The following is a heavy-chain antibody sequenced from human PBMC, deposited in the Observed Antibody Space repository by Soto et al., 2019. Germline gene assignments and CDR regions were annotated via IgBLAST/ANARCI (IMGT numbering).Heavy chain of an antibody. J-gene: IGHJ6*02. CDR3: ARHVGIAAAGSYYYFGMDV. CDR1: GYSFTSYW. Sequence: PGESLKISCKGSGYSFTSYWIGWVRQMPGKGLEWMGIIYPGDSDTRYSPSFQGQVTISADKSISTDYLQWSSLKASDTAMYYCARHVGIAAAGSYYYFGMDVWGQGTTVTVSS. V-gene: IGHV5-51*01. CDR2: IYPGDSDT. D-gene: IGHD6-13*01.